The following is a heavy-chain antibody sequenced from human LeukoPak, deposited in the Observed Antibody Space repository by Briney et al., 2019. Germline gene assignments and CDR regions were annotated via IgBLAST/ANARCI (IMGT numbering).Heavy chain of an antibody. V-gene: IGHV1-8*03. CDR2: MNPNSGNT. CDR1: GYTFTSYD. CDR3: ARQIFGVVKNAFDI. D-gene: IGHD3-3*01. J-gene: IGHJ3*02. Sequence: ASVKVSCKASGYTFTSYDINWVRQATGQGLEWMGWMNPNSGNTGYAQKFQGRVTITRNTSISTAYMEPSSLRSEDTAVYYCARQIFGVVKNAFDIWGQGTMVTVSS.